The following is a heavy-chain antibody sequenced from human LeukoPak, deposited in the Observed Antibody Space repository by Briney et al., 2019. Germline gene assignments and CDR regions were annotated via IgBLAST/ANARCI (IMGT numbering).Heavy chain of an antibody. CDR1: GGSISSSSYY. J-gene: IGHJ4*02. CDR2: IYYSGST. V-gene: IGHV4-39*01. D-gene: IGHD6-19*01. Sequence: SETLSLTCTVSGGSISSSSYYWGWIRQPPGKGLEWIGCIYYSGSTYYNPSLKSRVTISVDTSKNQFSLKLSSVTAADTAVYYCARHSSGWIFDYWGQGTLVTVSS. CDR3: ARHSSGWIFDY.